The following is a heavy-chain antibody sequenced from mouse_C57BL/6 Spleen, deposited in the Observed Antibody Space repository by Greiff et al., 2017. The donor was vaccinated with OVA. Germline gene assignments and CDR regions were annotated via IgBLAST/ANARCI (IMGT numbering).Heavy chain of an antibody. D-gene: IGHD2-10*01. CDR3: ARSYYGFDY. CDR1: GYTFTDYN. CDR2: INPNNGGT. V-gene: IGHV1-22*01. J-gene: IGHJ2*01. Sequence: EVKLQESGPELVKPGASVKMSCKASGYTFTDYNMHWVKQSHGKSLEWIGYINPNNGGTSYNQKFKGKATLTVNKSSSTAYMELRSLTSEDSAVYYCARSYYGFDYWGQGTTLTVSS.